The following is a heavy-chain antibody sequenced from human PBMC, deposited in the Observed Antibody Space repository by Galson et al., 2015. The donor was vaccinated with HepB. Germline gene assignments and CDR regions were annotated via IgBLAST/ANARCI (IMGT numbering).Heavy chain of an antibody. D-gene: IGHD4-17*01. J-gene: IGHJ4*02. Sequence: PALVKPTQPLTLTCTFSGFSLSASGVSVGWIRQPPGKALEWLVLIYWDDDKRYSPSLKSRLTITKDTSKNQVVLTMTNMDPVDTATYYCAHSLDYGVDYWGQGTLVTVSS. CDR1: GFSLSASGVS. CDR3: AHSLDYGVDY. V-gene: IGHV2-5*02. CDR2: IYWDDDK.